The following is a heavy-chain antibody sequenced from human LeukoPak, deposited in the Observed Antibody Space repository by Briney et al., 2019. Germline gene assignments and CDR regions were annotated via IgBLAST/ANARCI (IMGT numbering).Heavy chain of an antibody. J-gene: IGHJ4*02. Sequence: PGGSLRLSCAASGFPFSEYPMNWVRQAPGKGLEWISYIGISSGNTKYADSVKGRFTISGDNAKSSLYLQMNSLRVEDTAVYYCARDHNYAFDNWGQGTLVTVSS. D-gene: IGHD1-1*01. CDR1: GFPFSEYP. CDR2: IGISSGNT. CDR3: ARDHNYAFDN. V-gene: IGHV3-11*06.